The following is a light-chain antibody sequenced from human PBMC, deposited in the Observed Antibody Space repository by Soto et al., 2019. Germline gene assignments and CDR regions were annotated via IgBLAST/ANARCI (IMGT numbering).Light chain of an antibody. CDR1: QSVASSF. CDR2: GAS. Sequence: EIVLTQSPGTLSLSPGERATLSCRASQSVASSFLAWYQQKPGQAPRLLIYGASSRAPGIPDRFSGSGSGTDFTLTISRLEPEDFAVYYCQQYGSSLYTFGQGTKLEIK. J-gene: IGKJ2*01. V-gene: IGKV3-20*01. CDR3: QQYGSSLYT.